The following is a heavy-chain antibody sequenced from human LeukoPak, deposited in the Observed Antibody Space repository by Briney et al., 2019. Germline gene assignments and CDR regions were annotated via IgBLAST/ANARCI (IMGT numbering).Heavy chain of an antibody. Sequence: SETLSLTCAVYGGSFSGYYWSWIRQPPGKGLEWIGEINHSGSTNYNPSLKSRVTISVDTSKNQFSLKLSSVTAADTAVYYCARLVHYYGSGADYWGQGTLVTVSS. D-gene: IGHD3-10*01. V-gene: IGHV4-34*01. J-gene: IGHJ4*02. CDR3: ARLVHYYGSGADY. CDR1: GGSFSGYY. CDR2: INHSGST.